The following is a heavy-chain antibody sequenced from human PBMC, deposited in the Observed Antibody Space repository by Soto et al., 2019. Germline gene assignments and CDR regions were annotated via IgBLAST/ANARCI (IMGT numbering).Heavy chain of an antibody. J-gene: IGHJ4*02. CDR3: VRSNRYIRSSGWRGGFDY. CDR2: IWSDGSDK. D-gene: IGHD6-6*01. Sequence: QVQLVESGGGVVQPGGSLRLSCATSGFTFSDSGMHWVRQAPGKGLEWVAVIWSDGSDKSYADSVEGRFTISRDNSKKTLYLQMNSVRGEGTAVYFCVRSNRYIRSSGWRGGFDYWGQGTLVTVSS. V-gene: IGHV3-33*01. CDR1: GFTFSDSG.